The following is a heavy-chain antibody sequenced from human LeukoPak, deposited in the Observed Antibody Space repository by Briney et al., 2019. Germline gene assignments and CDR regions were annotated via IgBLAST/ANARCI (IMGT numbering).Heavy chain of an antibody. CDR3: AKDPIAAAGYGARAFDI. D-gene: IGHD6-13*01. Sequence: GGSLRLSCAASGFTFSSYSMHWVRQAPGKGLEWVAFIRYDGSNKYYADSVKGRFTISRDNSKNTLYLQMNSLRAEDTAVYYCAKDPIAAAGYGARAFDIWGQGTMVTVSS. J-gene: IGHJ3*02. CDR1: GFTFSSYS. CDR2: IRYDGSNK. V-gene: IGHV3-30*02.